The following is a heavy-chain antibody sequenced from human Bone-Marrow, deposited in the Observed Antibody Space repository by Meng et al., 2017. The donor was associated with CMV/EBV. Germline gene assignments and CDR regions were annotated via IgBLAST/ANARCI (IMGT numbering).Heavy chain of an antibody. J-gene: IGHJ4*02. CDR1: INTFTNSF. D-gene: IGHD4-17*01. Sequence: ASVKVSCKASINTFTNSFFHWVRQAPGQGLEWMARINPSGDSSTYAQKFQGRVTMTRDTSTTTVYLNLTSLTTDDTAVYYCARDRPGEDKGDWGQGTLVTVSS. CDR3: ARDRPGEDKGD. CDR2: INPSGDSS. V-gene: IGHV1-46*01.